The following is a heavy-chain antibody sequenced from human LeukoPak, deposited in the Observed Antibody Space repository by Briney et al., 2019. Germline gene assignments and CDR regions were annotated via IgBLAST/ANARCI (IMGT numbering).Heavy chain of an antibody. J-gene: IGHJ4*02. Sequence: GGSLRLSCAASGFTFSTYSMNWLRQAPGKGLEWLSYISISSSSIYYADSVKGRFTISRDNAENTLYLQMSSLRDEDTAVYYCARDWFHAIDYWGQGTLVTVSS. CDR3: ARDWFHAIDY. CDR1: GFTFSTYS. D-gene: IGHD2/OR15-2a*01. V-gene: IGHV3-48*02. CDR2: ISISSSSI.